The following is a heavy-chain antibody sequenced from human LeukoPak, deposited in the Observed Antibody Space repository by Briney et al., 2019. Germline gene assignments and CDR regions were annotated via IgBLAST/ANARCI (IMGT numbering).Heavy chain of an antibody. V-gene: IGHV3-23*01. D-gene: IGHD1-26*01. CDR2: ISGSADIT. Sequence: GGSLRLSCAASGFTFSTYAMTWVRQAPGKGLEWVSGISGSADITYYTDSVKGRFTISRDNSKNTLYLQMTSLRAEDTAVYYCAREWELLYYYYYGMDVWGQGTTVTVSS. CDR1: GFTFSTYA. CDR3: AREWELLYYYYYGMDV. J-gene: IGHJ6*02.